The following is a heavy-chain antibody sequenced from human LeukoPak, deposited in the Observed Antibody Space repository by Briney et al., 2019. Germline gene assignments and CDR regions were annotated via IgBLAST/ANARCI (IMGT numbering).Heavy chain of an antibody. CDR2: ISGSGGST. Sequence: GGSLRLSCAASGFTFSSYAMSWVRQAPGKGLEWVSAISGSGGSTYYADSVKGRFTISRDNSKKTLYLQMNSLRAEDTAVYYCATTQLWATFDYWGQGTLVTVSS. D-gene: IGHD5-18*01. V-gene: IGHV3-23*01. CDR3: ATTQLWATFDY. J-gene: IGHJ4*02. CDR1: GFTFSSYA.